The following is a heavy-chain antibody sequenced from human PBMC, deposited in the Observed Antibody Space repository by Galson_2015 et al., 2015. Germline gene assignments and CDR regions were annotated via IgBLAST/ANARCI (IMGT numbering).Heavy chain of an antibody. J-gene: IGHJ6*02. CDR1: GFTFSSYW. V-gene: IGHV3-7*05. CDR3: IRQLVSSSYGMDV. D-gene: IGHD6-13*01. Sequence: SLRLSCAASGFTFSSYWMSWVRQAPGKGLEWVANIKQDGSEKYYVDSVKGRFTIPRDNAKNSLYLQMNSLRAEDTAVYYCIRQLVSSSYGMDVWGQGTTVTVSS. CDR2: IKQDGSEK.